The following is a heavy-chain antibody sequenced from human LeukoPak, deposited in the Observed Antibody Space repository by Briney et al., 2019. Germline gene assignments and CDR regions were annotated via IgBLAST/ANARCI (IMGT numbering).Heavy chain of an antibody. V-gene: IGHV4-39*01. CDR2: IYYSGST. CDR1: GGSISSNIHY. D-gene: IGHD6-6*01. Sequence: SETLSLTCTVSGGSISSNIHYWGWIRQPPGKGLEWIASIYYSGSTYYNPSLKSRVTISVDTSKNQFSLKLSSVTAADTAVYYCARRGSSSSTLDYYFDYWRQGTLVTVSS. CDR3: ARRGSSSSTLDYYFDY. J-gene: IGHJ4*02.